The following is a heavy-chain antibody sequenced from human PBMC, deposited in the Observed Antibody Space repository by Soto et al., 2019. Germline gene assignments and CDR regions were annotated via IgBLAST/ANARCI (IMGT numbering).Heavy chain of an antibody. J-gene: IGHJ2*01. D-gene: IGHD6-13*01. V-gene: IGHV4-31*02. Sequence: QHPGKGLEWIGYIYYSGSTYHNPSLKSRVTISVDTSKNQFSLKLSSVTAADTAVYFCAFFFQAEAGIRDTVPVSAFLLNRSSDL. CDR2: IYYSGST. CDR3: AFFFQAEAGIRDTVPVSAFLLNRSSDL.